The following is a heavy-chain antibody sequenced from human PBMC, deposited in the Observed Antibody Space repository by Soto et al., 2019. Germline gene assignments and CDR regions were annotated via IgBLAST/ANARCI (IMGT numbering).Heavy chain of an antibody. V-gene: IGHV4-38-2*01. Sequence: SETLSLTCAVSGYSISSGYYWGWIRQPPGKGLEWIGSIYHSGSTYYNPSLRSRVTISVDTSKNQFSLKLSSVTAADTAVYYCARVGGYGMDVWGQGTTVTVSS. D-gene: IGHD3-10*01. CDR1: GYSISSGYY. CDR3: ARVGGYGMDV. J-gene: IGHJ6*02. CDR2: IYHSGST.